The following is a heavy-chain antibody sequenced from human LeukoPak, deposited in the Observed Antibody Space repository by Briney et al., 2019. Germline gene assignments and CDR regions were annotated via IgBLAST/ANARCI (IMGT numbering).Heavy chain of an antibody. V-gene: IGHV3-30*04. CDR1: GFTFSNYF. J-gene: IGHJ4*02. Sequence: GGSLRLSCAASGFTFSNYFMHWVRQAPGKGLEWVAVISYDGSNKYYADSVKGRFTISRDNSKNTLYLQMNSLRAEDTAVYYCARDPYTVVVPVADYWGQGTLVTVSS. CDR3: ARDPYTVVVPVADY. D-gene: IGHD2-2*01. CDR2: ISYDGSNK.